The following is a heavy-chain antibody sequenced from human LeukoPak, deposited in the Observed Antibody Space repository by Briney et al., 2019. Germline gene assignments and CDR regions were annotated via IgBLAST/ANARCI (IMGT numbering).Heavy chain of an antibody. D-gene: IGHD3-10*01. V-gene: IGHV3-7*01. CDR1: GFTFSSYW. Sequence: PGGSLRLSCAASGFTFSSYWMSWVRQAPGKGLEWVANIKQDGSEKYYVDSVKGRFTISRDNVKNSLYLQMNSLRAEDTAVYYCARAFGYYYYYMDVWGKGTTVTVSS. J-gene: IGHJ6*03. CDR2: IKQDGSEK. CDR3: ARAFGYYYYYMDV.